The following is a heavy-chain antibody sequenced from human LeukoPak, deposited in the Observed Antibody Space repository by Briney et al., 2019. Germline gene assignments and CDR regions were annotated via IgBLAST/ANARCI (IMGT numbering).Heavy chain of an antibody. Sequence: SQTLSLTCTVSGGSISSGGYYWSWIRQHPGKCLEWIGYIYYSGSTYYNPSLKSRVTISVDTSKNQFSLKLSSVTAADTAVYYCARDLDAAAAGWFDPWGQGTLVTVSS. J-gene: IGHJ5*02. D-gene: IGHD6-13*01. CDR3: ARDLDAAAAGWFDP. CDR1: GGSISSGGYY. CDR2: IYYSGST. V-gene: IGHV4-31*03.